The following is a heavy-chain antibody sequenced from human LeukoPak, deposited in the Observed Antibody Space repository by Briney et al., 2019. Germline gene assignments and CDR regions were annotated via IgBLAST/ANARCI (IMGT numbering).Heavy chain of an antibody. CDR1: GYTFTSYG. J-gene: IGHJ4*02. CDR3: YYYDSSGYTDY. Sequence: GASVKVSCKASGYTFTSYGISGVRQAPGQGLEGMGWISAYNGNRNYAQKLQGRVTMNTDTSTSTAYMELRSLRSDDTAVYYCYYYDSSGYTDYWGQGTLVTVSS. V-gene: IGHV1-18*04. D-gene: IGHD3-22*01. CDR2: ISAYNGNR.